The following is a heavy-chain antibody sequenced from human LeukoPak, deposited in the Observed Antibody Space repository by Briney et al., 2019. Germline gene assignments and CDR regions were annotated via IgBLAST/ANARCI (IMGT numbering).Heavy chain of an antibody. J-gene: IGHJ4*02. CDR2: IYTSGST. Sequence: SETLSLTCTVSGASIDSTDYYWDWIRQPAGKELEWIGRIYTSGSTTYNPSLKSRVTISGDTSENQFSLRLSSVTAADTAVYYCARASYSYDISGWVPFDYWGQGTLVTVSS. CDR1: GASIDSTDYY. D-gene: IGHD3-22*01. CDR3: ARASYSYDISGWVPFDY. V-gene: IGHV4-61*02.